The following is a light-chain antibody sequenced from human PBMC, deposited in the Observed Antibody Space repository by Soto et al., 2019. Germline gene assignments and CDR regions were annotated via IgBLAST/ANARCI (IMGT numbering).Light chain of an antibody. V-gene: IGKV1-39*01. CDR2: AAS. CDR1: QSISSY. CDR3: QQSYSTWT. Sequence: DIQMTQPPSSLSASVGDRVTIICRASQSISSYVDWXQQKPGXXPXIPIYAASSLQSGVPSRFSGSGSGTDFTLTISSLQPEYFASYYCQQSYSTWTFGQGTKVDIK. J-gene: IGKJ1*01.